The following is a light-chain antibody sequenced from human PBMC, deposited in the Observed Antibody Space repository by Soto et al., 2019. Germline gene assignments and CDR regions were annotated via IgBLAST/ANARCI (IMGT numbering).Light chain of an antibody. Sequence: DIHLTQSPSFLSASVGDRVTITCRASQGIASSLAWYQQKAGKAPKLLIYAASTLESGVPSRFRGSGPRTEFTLTISSLQPEDFAIYYCQQFNSYPLTFGGGNKVEIK. V-gene: IGKV1-9*01. CDR2: AAS. CDR3: QQFNSYPLT. CDR1: QGIASS. J-gene: IGKJ4*01.